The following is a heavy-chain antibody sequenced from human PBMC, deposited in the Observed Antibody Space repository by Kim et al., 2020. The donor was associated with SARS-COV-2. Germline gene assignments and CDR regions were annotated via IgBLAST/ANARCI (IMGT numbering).Heavy chain of an antibody. CDR2: IYPGDSDT. V-gene: IGHV5-51*01. D-gene: IGHD3-10*01. CDR3: ASYYGSGSPYPYGMDV. J-gene: IGHJ6*02. CDR1: GYSFTSYW. Sequence: GESLKISCKGSGYSFTSYWIGWVRQMPGKGLEWMGIIYPGDSDTRYSPSFQGQFTISADKSISTAYLQWSSLKASDTAMYYCASYYGSGSPYPYGMDVWGQGTTVTVSS.